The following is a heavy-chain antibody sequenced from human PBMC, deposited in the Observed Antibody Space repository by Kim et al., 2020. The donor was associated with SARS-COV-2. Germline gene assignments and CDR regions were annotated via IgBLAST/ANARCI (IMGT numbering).Heavy chain of an antibody. CDR3: ARDRIGYCSSISCSLHFDY. D-gene: IGHD2-2*01. Sequence: SETLSLTCTASGGSISSYSWSWIRQPPGKGLEWIGYTYYSGSTNYNPSLKSRVTISVDTSKNQFSLQLSSVPAADTAMYYCARDRIGYCSSISCSLHFDYWGQRTLVTVSS. V-gene: IGHV4-59*01. CDR2: TYYSGST. CDR1: GGSISSYS. J-gene: IGHJ4*02.